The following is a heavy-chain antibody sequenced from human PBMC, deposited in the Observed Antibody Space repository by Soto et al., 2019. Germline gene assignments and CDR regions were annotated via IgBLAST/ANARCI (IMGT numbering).Heavy chain of an antibody. J-gene: IGHJ4*02. CDR1: GGSISSYY. Sequence: SETLSLTCTFSGGSISSYYWSWIRQPPGKGLERSGYIYYSGSTNYNPSLKSRVTISVDTSKNQFSLKLSSVTAADTAVYYCARMVFDYSSGSHFDYWGQGTLVTVSS. CDR2: IYYSGST. CDR3: ARMVFDYSSGSHFDY. D-gene: IGHD3-10*01. V-gene: IGHV4-59*08.